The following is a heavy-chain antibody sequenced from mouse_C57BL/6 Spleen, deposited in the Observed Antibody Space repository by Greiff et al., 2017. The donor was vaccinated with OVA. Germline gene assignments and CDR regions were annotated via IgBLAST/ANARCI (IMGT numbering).Heavy chain of an antibody. CDR2: ISSGSSTI. J-gene: IGHJ4*01. D-gene: IGHD2-2*01. Sequence: EVQVVESGGGLVKPGGSLKLSCAASGFTFSDYGMHWVRQAPEKGLEWVAYISSGSSTIYYADTVKGRFTISRDNAKNTLFLQMTSLRSEDTAMYYCARPGYDYAMDYWGQGTSVTVSS. CDR1: GFTFSDYG. V-gene: IGHV5-17*01. CDR3: ARPGYDYAMDY.